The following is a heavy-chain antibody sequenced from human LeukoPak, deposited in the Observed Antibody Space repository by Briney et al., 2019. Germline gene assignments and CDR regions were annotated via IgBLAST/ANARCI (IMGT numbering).Heavy chain of an antibody. CDR3: ARISIGVYGDYYYGMDV. CDR2: IIPIFGTA. V-gene: IGHV1-69*06. J-gene: IGHJ6*04. CDR1: GGTFSSYA. Sequence: SVKVSCKASGGTFSSYAISWVRQAPGQGLEWMGGIIPIFGTANYAQKFQGRVTITADKSTSTAYMELSSLRFEDTAVYYCARISIGVYGDYYYGMDVWGKGTTVTVSS. D-gene: IGHD4-17*01.